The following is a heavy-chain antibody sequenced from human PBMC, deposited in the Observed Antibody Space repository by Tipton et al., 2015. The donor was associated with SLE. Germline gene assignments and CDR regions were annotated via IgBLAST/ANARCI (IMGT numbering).Heavy chain of an antibody. D-gene: IGHD4-11*01. CDR2: ISGSGGST. CDR1: GFTFSSYA. V-gene: IGHV3-23*01. CDR3: AKDIVPTVTGGEAFDI. J-gene: IGHJ3*02. Sequence: SLRLSCAASGFTFSSYAMSWVRQAPGKGLEWVSAISGSGGSTYYADSVKGRFTTSRDNSKNTLYLQMNSLRAEDTAVYYCAKDIVPTVTGGEAFDIWGQGTMVTVSS.